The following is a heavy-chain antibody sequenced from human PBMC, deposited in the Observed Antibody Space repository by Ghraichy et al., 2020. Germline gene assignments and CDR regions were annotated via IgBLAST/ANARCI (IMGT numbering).Heavy chain of an antibody. Sequence: GALRLSCAASGFTFSSYAMSWVRQAPGKGLEWVSTISGISGHTYYADSVKGRSTISRDNSRNTLYLQMNSLGAEDTALYYCAKDRTTVDFWSGYDLFDHWGQGTMVTVSS. J-gene: IGHJ4*02. D-gene: IGHD3-3*01. CDR2: ISGISGHT. CDR3: AKDRTTVDFWSGYDLFDH. CDR1: GFTFSSYA. V-gene: IGHV3-23*01.